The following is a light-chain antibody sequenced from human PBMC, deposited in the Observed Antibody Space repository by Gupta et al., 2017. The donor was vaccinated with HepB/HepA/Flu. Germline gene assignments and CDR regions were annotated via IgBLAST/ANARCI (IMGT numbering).Light chain of an antibody. CDR2: GGS. CDR3: QQYENSHQYT. J-gene: IGKJ2*01. CDR1: QSVSSTY. Sequence: EIVLTQSPGTLSLSPGERATLSCRASQSVSSTYLAWYQQKPGQAPRLLVYGGSTRATGIPDRFSGSGSGTDFTLTINRLEPEDFAVYYCQQYENSHQYTFGQGTKLEIK. V-gene: IGKV3-20*01.